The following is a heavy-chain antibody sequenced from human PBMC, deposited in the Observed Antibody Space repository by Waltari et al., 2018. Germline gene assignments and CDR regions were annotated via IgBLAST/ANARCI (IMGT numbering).Heavy chain of an antibody. CDR2: ISDDGSDK. Sequence: QVQLVESGGGVVQPGTSFRLTCTASALTFNTSGMHGVRPAPGKGLKWVAFISDDGSDKFYADSVKGRFTISRDNSKNTLYLQMNSLTLYDTAVYYCAKLGSLDGFDVWGQGTLVTVSS. CDR3: AKLGSLDGFDV. V-gene: IGHV3-30*18. J-gene: IGHJ3*01. D-gene: IGHD6-19*01. CDR1: ALTFNTSG.